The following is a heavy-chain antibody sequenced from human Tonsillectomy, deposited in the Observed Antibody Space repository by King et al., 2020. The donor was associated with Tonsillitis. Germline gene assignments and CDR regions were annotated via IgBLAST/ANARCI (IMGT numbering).Heavy chain of an antibody. J-gene: IGHJ5*02. Sequence: VQLQESGPGLVKPSETLSLTCTVSGYSISSDYYWGWLRQPPGRGLEWIGSIFHSGSTYYNTSVKSRVTISIDPSKNQFSLNLRSVTAADTAVYYCATLRGARQLSGFDPWGQGTLVTVSS. CDR2: IFHSGST. D-gene: IGHD2-15*01. V-gene: IGHV4-38-2*02. CDR1: GYSISSDYY. CDR3: ATLRGARQLSGFDP.